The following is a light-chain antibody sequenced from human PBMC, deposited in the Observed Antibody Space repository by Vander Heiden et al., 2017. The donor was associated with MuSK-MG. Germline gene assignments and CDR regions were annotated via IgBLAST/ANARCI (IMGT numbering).Light chain of an antibody. J-gene: IGKJ1*01. CDR2: AAS. Sequence: VITQSPATLSVSPGERATPSCRVSQSVGSSLAWYQQKLGQAPRLLIYAASTRATGVPARFSGSGYGTEFTLTISSRQSEDFAVYYCQQYSIWPPWTFGQGTKVEIK. CDR1: QSVGSS. V-gene: IGKV3-15*01. CDR3: QQYSIWPPWT.